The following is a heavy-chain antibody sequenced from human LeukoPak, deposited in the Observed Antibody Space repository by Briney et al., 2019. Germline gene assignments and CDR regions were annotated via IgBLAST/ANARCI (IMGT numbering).Heavy chain of an antibody. Sequence: GGSLRLSCAASGFTFSSYVMSWVRQAPGKGLEWVSFISASGGSTYYASSVKGRFTISRDNSKNTLFLQMSSLRAEDTAVYYCANDLGDSGGYNPFDFWGQGTLVTVSS. CDR3: ANDLGDSGGYNPFDF. CDR2: ISASGGST. J-gene: IGHJ4*02. V-gene: IGHV3-23*01. D-gene: IGHD3-22*01. CDR1: GFTFSSYV.